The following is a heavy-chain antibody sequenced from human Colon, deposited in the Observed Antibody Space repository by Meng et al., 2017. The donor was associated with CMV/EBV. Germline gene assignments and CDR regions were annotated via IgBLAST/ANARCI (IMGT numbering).Heavy chain of an antibody. D-gene: IGHD3-22*01. Sequence: ITYVKHWVRQAPGQRLEWMGWSNTGNGNTKYSQEFQDRVTITRDTSANTAHMEMSSLRSRDTAVYYCASLKDYDGRGYYYFESWGQGTLVTVSS. J-gene: IGHJ4*02. CDR3: ASLKDYDGRGYYYFES. CDR2: SNTGNGNT. V-gene: IGHV1-3*02. CDR1: ITYV.